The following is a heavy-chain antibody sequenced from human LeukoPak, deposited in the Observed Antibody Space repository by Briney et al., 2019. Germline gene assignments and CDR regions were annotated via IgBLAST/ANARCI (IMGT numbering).Heavy chain of an antibody. J-gene: IGHJ4*02. CDR2: INWNGGST. Sequence: GGSLRLSCAASGFTFDDYGMSWVRQAPGKGLEWVSGINWNGGSTGYADSVKGRFTISRDNAKNSLYLQMSSLRAEDTALYYCARELATYYYGSGTDWGQGTLVTASS. CDR3: ARELATYYYGSGTD. CDR1: GFTFDDYG. D-gene: IGHD3-10*01. V-gene: IGHV3-20*04.